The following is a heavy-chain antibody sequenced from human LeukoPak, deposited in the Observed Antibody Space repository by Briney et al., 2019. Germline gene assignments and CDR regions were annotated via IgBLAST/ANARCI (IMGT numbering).Heavy chain of an antibody. CDR2: ISAYNGNT. CDR1: GYTFTSYG. CDR3: ARGTAAAAYNWFDP. V-gene: IGHV1-18*04. J-gene: IGHJ5*02. Sequence: RASVKVSCKASGYTFTSYGISWVRQVPGQGLEWMGWISAYNGNTNYAQKLQGRVTMTTDTSTSTAYMELRSLRSDDTAVYYCARGTAAAAYNWFDPWGQGTLVTVSS. D-gene: IGHD6-13*01.